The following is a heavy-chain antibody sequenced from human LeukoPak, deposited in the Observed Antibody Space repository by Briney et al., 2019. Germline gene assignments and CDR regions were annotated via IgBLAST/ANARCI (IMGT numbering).Heavy chain of an antibody. J-gene: IGHJ4*02. CDR3: AKNPPYDILTGYYPPSYYFDY. CDR1: GFTFSSYW. Sequence: GGSLRLSCAASGFTFSSYWMHWVRQAPGKGLEWVSAISGSGGSTYYADSVKGRFTISRDNSKNTLYLQMNSLRAEDTAVYYCAKNPPYDILTGYYPPSYYFDYWGQGTLVTVSS. CDR2: ISGSGGST. D-gene: IGHD3-9*01. V-gene: IGHV3-23*01.